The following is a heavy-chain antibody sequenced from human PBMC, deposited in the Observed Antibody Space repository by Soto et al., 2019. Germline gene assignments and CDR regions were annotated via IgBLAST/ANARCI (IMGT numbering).Heavy chain of an antibody. Sequence: GASLNISCNGSGYSFTSYWIRWGRKMPGKGLEWMGRIDPSDSYTNYSPSFQGHVTISADKSISTAYLQWSSLKASDTAMYYYVRLRAAGSGYYYPAYWARGTLVTVCS. D-gene: IGHD3-22*01. CDR2: IDPSDSYT. CDR3: VRLRAAGSGYYYPAY. J-gene: IGHJ4*02. V-gene: IGHV5-10-1*01. CDR1: GYSFTSYW.